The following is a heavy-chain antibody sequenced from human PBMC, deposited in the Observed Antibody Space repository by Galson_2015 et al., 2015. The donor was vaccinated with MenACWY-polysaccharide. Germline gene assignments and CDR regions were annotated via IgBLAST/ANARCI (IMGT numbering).Heavy chain of an antibody. D-gene: IGHD6-13*01. CDR2: TSGNGAKT. V-gene: IGHV3-23*01. J-gene: IGHJ4*02. Sequence: SLRLSCAASGFTFRSYAMSWVRQAPGKRLEWVSTTSGNGAKTFYTDSVKGRFAISRDHSKNTLYLQMNRLRPEDTAIYYCAKEQWGSNEYWGQGTLVTVSS. CDR1: GFTFRSYA. CDR3: AKEQWGSNEY.